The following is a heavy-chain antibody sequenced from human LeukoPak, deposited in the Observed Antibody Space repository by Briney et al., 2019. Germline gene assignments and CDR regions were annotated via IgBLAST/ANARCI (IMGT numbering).Heavy chain of an antibody. Sequence: QTGGSLRLSCAASGFTFSRYWMSWVRQAPGKGLEWVANIKQDGSEKYYVDSVKGRFTISRDNTKNSLYLQMNSLRADDTAVYYCASEGWEERYFDYWGQGTLVTVSS. CDR1: GFTFSRYW. CDR2: IKQDGSEK. D-gene: IGHD1-26*01. V-gene: IGHV3-7*01. J-gene: IGHJ4*02. CDR3: ASEGWEERYFDY.